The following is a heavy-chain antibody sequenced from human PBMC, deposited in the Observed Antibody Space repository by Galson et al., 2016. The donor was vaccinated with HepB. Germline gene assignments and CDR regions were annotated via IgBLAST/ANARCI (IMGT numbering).Heavy chain of an antibody. CDR3: VKVSPLYYYYGMDV. CDR1: TFTFSDYS. Sequence: SLRLSCAASTFTFSDYSMHWVRQAPGKGLEWVSLISGSGSYIYYAESVEGRFTVSRDDAKNSLYLQMNSLRADDTAVYYCVKVSPLYYYYGMDVWGRGTTVTVST. V-gene: IGHV3-21*04. J-gene: IGHJ6*04. CDR2: ISGSGSYI.